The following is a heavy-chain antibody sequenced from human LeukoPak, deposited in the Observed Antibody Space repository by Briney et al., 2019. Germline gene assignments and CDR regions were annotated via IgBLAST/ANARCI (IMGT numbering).Heavy chain of an antibody. CDR2: IYHSGST. CDR1: GGSISSSKW. V-gene: IGHV4-4*02. CDR3: ARFWYYYDSSGYYSGAFDI. D-gene: IGHD3-22*01. Sequence: SETLSLTCAVSGGSISSSKWLSWVRQPPGKGLERIGEIYHSGSTNYNPSLKSRVTISVDKSKNQFSLKLSSVTAADTAVYYCARFWYYYDSSGYYSGAFDIWGQGTMVTVSS. J-gene: IGHJ3*02.